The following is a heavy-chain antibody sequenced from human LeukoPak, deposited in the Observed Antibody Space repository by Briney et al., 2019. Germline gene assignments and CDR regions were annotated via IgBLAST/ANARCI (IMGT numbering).Heavy chain of an antibody. CDR2: INHSGST. CDR3: ARGSSGWYSVDY. D-gene: IGHD6-13*01. Sequence: PSETLSLTCAVYGGSFSGYYWGWIRQPPGKGLEWIGEINHSGSTNYNPSLKSRVTISVDTSKNQFSLKLSSVTAADTAVYYCARGSSGWYSVDYWGQGTLVTVSS. V-gene: IGHV4-34*01. J-gene: IGHJ4*02. CDR1: GGSFSGYY.